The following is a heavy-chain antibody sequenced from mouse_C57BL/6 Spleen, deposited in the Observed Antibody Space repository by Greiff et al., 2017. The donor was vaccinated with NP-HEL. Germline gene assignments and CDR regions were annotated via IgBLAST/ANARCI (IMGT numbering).Heavy chain of an antibody. V-gene: IGHV1-64*01. Sequence: QVQLQQPGAELVKPGASVKLSCKASGYTFTSYWMHWVKQRPGQGLEWIGMIHPNSGSTNYNEKFKSKATLTVDKSSSTAYMQRSSLTSEDSAVYYCARVGDYDGYFDYWGQGTTLTVSS. D-gene: IGHD2-3*01. CDR2: IHPNSGST. CDR1: GYTFTSYW. CDR3: ARVGDYDGYFDY. J-gene: IGHJ2*01.